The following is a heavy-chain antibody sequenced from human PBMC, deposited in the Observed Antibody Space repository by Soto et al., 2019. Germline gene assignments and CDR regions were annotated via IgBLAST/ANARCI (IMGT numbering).Heavy chain of an antibody. Sequence: ASVKVSCKASGYTSTSYYMHWVRQAPGQGLEWMGIINPSGGSTSYAQKFQGRVTMTRDTSTSTVYMELSSLRSEDTAVYYCASTLGDGYNSYYFDYWGQGTLVTVSS. D-gene: IGHD5-12*01. V-gene: IGHV1-46*01. CDR2: INPSGGST. CDR1: GYTSTSYY. J-gene: IGHJ4*02. CDR3: ASTLGDGYNSYYFDY.